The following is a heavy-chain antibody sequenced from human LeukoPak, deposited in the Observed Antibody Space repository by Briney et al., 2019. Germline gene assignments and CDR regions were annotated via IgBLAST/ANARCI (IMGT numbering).Heavy chain of an antibody. Sequence: PSETLSVTCTVSGGSISSHYWSWIRQPPGKGLEWIGYIYYSGSTYYNPSLKSRVTISVDTSKNQFSLKLSSVTAADTAVYYCARVRVSQEDFWSGYRPDTYYFDYWGQGTLVTVSS. D-gene: IGHD3-3*01. J-gene: IGHJ4*02. CDR2: IYYSGST. CDR1: GGSISSHY. V-gene: IGHV4-30-4*01. CDR3: ARVRVSQEDFWSGYRPDTYYFDY.